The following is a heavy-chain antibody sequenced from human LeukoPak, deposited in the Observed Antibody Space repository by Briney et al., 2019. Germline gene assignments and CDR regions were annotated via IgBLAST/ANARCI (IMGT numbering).Heavy chain of an antibody. D-gene: IGHD3-10*01. CDR2: ISGSGSGGST. CDR3: AKDSIIMVRGDPLEDYYYMDV. CDR1: GFTFSSSA. Sequence: PGGSLRLSCAASGFTFSSSAMSWVRQAPGKGLEWVSSISGSGSGGSTYYADSVKGRFTISRDNSKNTLYLQMNSLRAEDTAVYYCAKDSIIMVRGDPLEDYYYMDVWGKGTTVTISS. J-gene: IGHJ6*03. V-gene: IGHV3-23*01.